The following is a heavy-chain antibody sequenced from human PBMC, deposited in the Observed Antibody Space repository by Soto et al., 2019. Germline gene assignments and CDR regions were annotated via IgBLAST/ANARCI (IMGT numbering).Heavy chain of an antibody. Sequence: QVHLVQSGAEVKKPGASGKVSCKGSGYDFTTYGITWVRQAPGQGLEWMAWISAHNGNTDYAQKRQGRVTVTRDTSTSTAYMELRSLRPDDTAVYYCARGRYGDYWGQGALVTVSS. V-gene: IGHV1-18*01. D-gene: IGHD1-1*01. CDR2: ISAHNGNT. CDR1: GYDFTTYG. J-gene: IGHJ4*02. CDR3: ARGRYGDY.